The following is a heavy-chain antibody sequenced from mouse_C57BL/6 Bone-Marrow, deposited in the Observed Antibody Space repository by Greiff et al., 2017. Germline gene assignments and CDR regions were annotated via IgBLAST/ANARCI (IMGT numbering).Heavy chain of an antibody. CDR1: GYAFSSSW. CDR3: ARDRYYGSSLHWYFDV. V-gene: IGHV1-82*01. Sequence: QVQLQQSGPELVKPGASVKISCKASGYAFSSSWMNWVKQRPGKGLEWIGRIYPGDGDTNYNGTFKGKATLTADKSSSTAYMQLSRLTSEDSAVYFCARDRYYGSSLHWYFDVWGTGTTVTVSS. CDR2: IYPGDGDT. J-gene: IGHJ1*03. D-gene: IGHD1-1*01.